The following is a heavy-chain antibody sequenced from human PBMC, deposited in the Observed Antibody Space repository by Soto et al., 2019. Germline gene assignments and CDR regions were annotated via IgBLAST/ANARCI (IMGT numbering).Heavy chain of an antibody. CDR2: ISSSGSNI. CDR1: GFTFSSDD. CDR3: ATSWGVDRSSSSCYSPWFDP. V-gene: IGHV3-48*03. Sequence: GGSLRLSCAVSGFTFSSDDMNWVRQAPGKGREWVSSISSSGSNIYYTDSVKGRFTISRDNAKNSLYLQMNRLRAEDTAVYYCATSWGVDRSSSSCYSPWFDPWGQGTQVTVSS. J-gene: IGHJ5*02. D-gene: IGHD2-2*02.